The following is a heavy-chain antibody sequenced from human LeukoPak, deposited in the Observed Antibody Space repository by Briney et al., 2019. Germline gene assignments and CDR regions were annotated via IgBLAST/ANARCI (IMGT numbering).Heavy chain of an antibody. CDR2: ISSSGGST. D-gene: IGHD6-19*01. J-gene: IGHJ4*02. CDR3: AKTYGSGWYFDY. V-gene: IGHV3-23*01. Sequence: GGSLRLSCAASGFTFSSYAMSWVRQAPGNGLEWVSTISSSGGSTYYADSVKGRFTISRDYSKNTLYLQMNSLRAEDTAVYYCAKTYGSGWYFDYWGQGTLVTVSS. CDR1: GFTFSSYA.